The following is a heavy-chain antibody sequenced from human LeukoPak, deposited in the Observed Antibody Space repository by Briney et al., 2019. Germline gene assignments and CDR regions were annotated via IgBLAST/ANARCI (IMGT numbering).Heavy chain of an antibody. CDR1: GYTFTDHY. D-gene: IGHD1-14*01. Sequence: ASVRVSCKASGYTFTDHYIHWVRQAPGQGLEWMGWIIPFSGVTKSAQHFQGRVTMTRDTSSSTAYMDLKRLTSDDTAVYYCARTERADAFDIWGQGTSVTVSS. J-gene: IGHJ3*02. CDR3: ARTERADAFDI. V-gene: IGHV1-2*02. CDR2: IIPFSGVT.